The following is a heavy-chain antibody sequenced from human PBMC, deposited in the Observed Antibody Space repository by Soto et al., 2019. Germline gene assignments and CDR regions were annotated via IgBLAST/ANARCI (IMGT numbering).Heavy chain of an antibody. CDR2: IIPIFGTA. D-gene: IGHD2-15*01. CDR1: GGTFSSYA. V-gene: IGHV1-69*12. CDR3: ARESRCCSGGSCYFLPGIDY. J-gene: IGHJ4*02. Sequence: QVQLVQSGAEVKKPGSSVKVSCKASGGTFSSYAISWVRQAPGQGLEWMGGIIPIFGTANYAQKFQGRVTITADESTSTACMELSSLRSEDTAVYYCARESRCCSGGSCYFLPGIDYWGQGTLVTVSS.